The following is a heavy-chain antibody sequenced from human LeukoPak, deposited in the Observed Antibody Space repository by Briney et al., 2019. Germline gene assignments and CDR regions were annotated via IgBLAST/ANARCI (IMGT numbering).Heavy chain of an antibody. J-gene: IGHJ4*02. CDR1: GFSLSTSGVG. Sequence: SGPTLVNPTQTLTLTCTFSGFSLSTSGVGVGWIRQPPVKALEWLALIYWNDDKRYSPSLNSRLTITKDTSRNQVVLTMTNMDPVDTATYYCAHRGIADQSYYFDYWGQGTLVTVSS. CDR2: IYWNDDK. CDR3: AHRGIADQSYYFDY. V-gene: IGHV2-5*01. D-gene: IGHD6-13*01.